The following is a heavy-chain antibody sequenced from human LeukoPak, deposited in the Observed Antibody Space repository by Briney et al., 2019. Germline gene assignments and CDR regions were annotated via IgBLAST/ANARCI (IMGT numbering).Heavy chain of an antibody. CDR2: ISRSSSAI. CDR1: GFTFSNYT. J-gene: IGHJ4*02. Sequence: GGSLRLSCAASGFTFSNYTMNWVRQAPGKGLEWVSYISRSSSAIYYADSVQGRFTISRDNAKNSLYLQMNSLRGEDTAVYYCGPGIVATISSYWGQGTLVTVSS. D-gene: IGHD5-12*01. CDR3: GPGIVATISSY. V-gene: IGHV3-48*01.